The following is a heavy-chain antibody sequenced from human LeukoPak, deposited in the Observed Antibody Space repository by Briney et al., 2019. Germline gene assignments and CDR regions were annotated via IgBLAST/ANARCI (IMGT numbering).Heavy chain of an antibody. D-gene: IGHD3-10*01. J-gene: IGHJ4*02. CDR2: ISGSGGST. CDR1: GFTFSSYA. CDR3: AKVMVRGVIITGLGGYDY. Sequence: QPGGSLRLSCAASGFTFSSYAMSWVRQAPGKGVEWVSAISGSGGSTYYADSVKGGFTISRDNSKNTLYLQMNSLRAEDTAVYYCAKVMVRGVIITGLGGYDYWGQGTLVTVSS. V-gene: IGHV3-23*01.